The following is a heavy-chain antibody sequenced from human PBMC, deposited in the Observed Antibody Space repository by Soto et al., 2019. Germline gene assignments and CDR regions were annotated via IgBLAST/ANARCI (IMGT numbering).Heavy chain of an antibody. CDR2: ISSNGIST. Sequence: EEQLVESGGGLVQPGGSLRLSCAVSGFTFSSYVMHWVRQAPGKGPEYVSGISSNGISTYYANSAKGRFTISRDNPKSTLFLQMDNLRVEDTAVYYCTRAGSTDWGQGTLVTVSS. D-gene: IGHD1-7*01. CDR1: GFTFSSYV. J-gene: IGHJ4*02. CDR3: TRAGSTD. V-gene: IGHV3-64*01.